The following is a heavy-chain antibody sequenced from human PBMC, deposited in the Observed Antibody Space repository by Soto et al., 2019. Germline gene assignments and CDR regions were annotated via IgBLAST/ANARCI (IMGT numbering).Heavy chain of an antibody. CDR3: TRWDGRCSGGSCFFDY. CDR2: INEDGTKR. CDR1: GFSLTQYW. D-gene: IGHD2-15*01. Sequence: EVQLVESGGGLVQSGGSLRLSCIASGFSLTQYWMSWVRQTPRKGLEWVAKINEDGTKRDYMESVEGRFTISRDNAKNSVSLQMNSLRADDTAVYFCTRWDGRCSGGSCFFDYWGQGTLVTVSS. J-gene: IGHJ4*02. V-gene: IGHV3-7*01.